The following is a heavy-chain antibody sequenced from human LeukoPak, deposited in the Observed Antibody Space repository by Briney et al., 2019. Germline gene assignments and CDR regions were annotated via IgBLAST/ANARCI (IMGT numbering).Heavy chain of an antibody. CDR2: IYPNSGGT. Sequence: ASVKVSCKASGCTFTDYYMHWVRQAPGQGLEWMGWIYPNSGGTNYAQSFQGRVTMTRDTSISTAYMGLSRLRSDDTAVYFCARGRSDYYLDSWGQGTLVTVSS. D-gene: IGHD3-10*01. J-gene: IGHJ4*02. V-gene: IGHV1-2*02. CDR1: GCTFTDYY. CDR3: ARGRSDYYLDS.